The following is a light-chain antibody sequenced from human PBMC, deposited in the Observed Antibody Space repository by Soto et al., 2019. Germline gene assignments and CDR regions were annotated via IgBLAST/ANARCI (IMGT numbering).Light chain of an antibody. CDR3: TSFTSSSTWV. CDR2: EVS. Sequence: QSALTQPRSVSGSPGQSVTISCTGTSGDVGGYNYVSWFQQHPGKAPKLKIYEVSNRPSGVSNRFSGSKSGYTASLTISELQAEDEADYYCTSFTSSSTWVFGGGTKLTVL. J-gene: IGLJ3*02. CDR1: SGDVGGYNY. V-gene: IGLV2-14*03.